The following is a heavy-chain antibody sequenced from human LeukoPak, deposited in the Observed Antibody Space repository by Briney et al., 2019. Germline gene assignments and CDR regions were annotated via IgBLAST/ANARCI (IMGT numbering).Heavy chain of an antibody. V-gene: IGHV3-9*01. D-gene: IGHD3-3*01. CDR1: GFTFDDYA. Sequence: GGSLRLSCAASGFTFDDYAMHWVRQAPGKGLEWVSGISWNSGSIGYADSVKGRFTISRDNSKNTLYLQMNSLRAEDTAVYYCAKPLSFDFWSGETWGQGTMVTVSS. CDR3: AKPLSFDFWSGET. J-gene: IGHJ3*01. CDR2: ISWNSGSI.